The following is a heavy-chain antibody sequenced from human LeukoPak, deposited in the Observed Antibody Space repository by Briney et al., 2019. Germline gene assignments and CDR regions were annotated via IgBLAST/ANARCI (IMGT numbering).Heavy chain of an antibody. V-gene: IGHV3-74*01. D-gene: IGHD3-10*01. CDR3: AKNGPGLDYFDY. CDR2: INSDGSDT. CDR1: EFTFSNYA. Sequence: GGSLRLSCAASEFTFSNYAMTWVRQAPGKGLVWVSRINSDGSDTTYADSVKGRFTISRDNAKNTLYLQMNSLRAEDTAVYYCAKNGPGLDYFDYWGQGTLVTVSS. J-gene: IGHJ4*02.